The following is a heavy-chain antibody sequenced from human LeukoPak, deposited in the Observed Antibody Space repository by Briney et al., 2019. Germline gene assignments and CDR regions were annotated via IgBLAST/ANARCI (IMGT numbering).Heavy chain of an antibody. Sequence: GGSLRLSCAASGFTISSNYMSWARQAPGKGLQWVSVIYSGGSTYYADSVKGRFTISRDNSKNTLYLQMNSLRAEDTAVYYCARQDRYRYYYDSSGHISHWGQGTLVTVSS. D-gene: IGHD3-22*01. CDR2: IYSGGST. CDR1: GFTISSNY. CDR3: ARQDRYRYYYDSSGHISH. J-gene: IGHJ1*01. V-gene: IGHV3-53*01.